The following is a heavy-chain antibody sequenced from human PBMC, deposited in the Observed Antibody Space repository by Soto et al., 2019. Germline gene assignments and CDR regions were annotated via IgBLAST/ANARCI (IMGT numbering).Heavy chain of an antibody. Sequence: EVQLVESGGGLVKPGGSLRLSCAASGFTFSSYSMNWVRQAPGKGLEWVSSISSSSSYIYYADSVKGRFTISRDNAKNSLYLQMNSLRAEDTAVYYCARGFWAVANPKERIDYWGQGTLVTVSS. V-gene: IGHV3-21*01. J-gene: IGHJ4*02. CDR3: ARGFWAVANPKERIDY. CDR1: GFTFSSYS. D-gene: IGHD5-12*01. CDR2: ISSSSSYI.